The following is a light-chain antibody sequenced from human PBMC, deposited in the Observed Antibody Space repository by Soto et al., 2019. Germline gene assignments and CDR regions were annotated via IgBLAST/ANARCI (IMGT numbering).Light chain of an antibody. Sequence: QSALTQPASASGSPGQSITISCTGTSSDVGGSNYVSWYQQYPGKVPKLLIYNVRIRPSGVSNRFSGSKSGNTASLTISGLQAEDEADYFCTSSTSDSLYVFGTGTKVTVL. CDR2: NVR. CDR3: TSSTSDSLYV. CDR1: SSDVGGSNY. J-gene: IGLJ1*01. V-gene: IGLV2-14*01.